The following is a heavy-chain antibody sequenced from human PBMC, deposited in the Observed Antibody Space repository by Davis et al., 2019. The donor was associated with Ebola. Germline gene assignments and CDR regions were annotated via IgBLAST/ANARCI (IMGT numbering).Heavy chain of an antibody. J-gene: IGHJ6*02. CDR2: ISGSGGST. Sequence: PGGSLRLSCAASGFTFSSYAMSWVRQAPGKGLEWVSAISGSGGSTYYADSVKGRFTISRDNSKNTLYLQMNSLRAEDTAVYYCAKDLSYGGNSGPYYYGMDVWGQGTTVTVSS. CDR1: GFTFSSYA. V-gene: IGHV3-23*01. D-gene: IGHD4-23*01. CDR3: AKDLSYGGNSGPYYYGMDV.